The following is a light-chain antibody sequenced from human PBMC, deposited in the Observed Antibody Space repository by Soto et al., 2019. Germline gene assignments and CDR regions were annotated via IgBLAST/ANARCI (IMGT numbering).Light chain of an antibody. J-gene: IGKJ1*01. CDR3: QQRGGSPPTWT. CDR1: ESVRNY. V-gene: IGKV3-11*01. CDR2: DAS. Sequence: EIVLTQSPATLSLSPGETATLSCSGSESVRNYLAWYQQKPGQAPRLLIYDASNRATGIPDRFSGSGSGTDFTLTISRLEPEDFAVYYCQQRGGSPPTWTFGQGTKVDNK.